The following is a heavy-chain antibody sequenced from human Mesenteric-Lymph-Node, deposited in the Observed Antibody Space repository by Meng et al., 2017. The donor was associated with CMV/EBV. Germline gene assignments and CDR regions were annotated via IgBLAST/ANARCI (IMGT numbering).Heavy chain of an antibody. Sequence: GESLKISCAASGFTFTSYAMSWVRQAPGKGLEWVSTISGSGDSTYTADSVKGRFTISRDNSKNTLYLQMNSLRAEDTAVYYCAKIVVPAASNWFDPWGQGTLVTVSS. CDR1: GFTFTSYA. V-gene: IGHV3-23*01. J-gene: IGHJ5*02. D-gene: IGHD2-2*01. CDR2: ISGSGDST. CDR3: AKIVVPAASNWFDP.